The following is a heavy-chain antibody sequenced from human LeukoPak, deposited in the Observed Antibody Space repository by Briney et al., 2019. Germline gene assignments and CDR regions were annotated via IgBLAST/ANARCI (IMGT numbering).Heavy chain of an antibody. D-gene: IGHD3-3*01. J-gene: IGHJ4*02. CDR1: CGSLSSYY. Sequence: SETLFPNCTVSCGSLSSYYWRWDRPPPGEGPEWIWGIYFSGNPNYNPSLKSRVTISVDTSKNQFSLKLSSVTAADTAVYYCARVGGEDYDFWSGYYKGPFDYWGQGTLVTVSS. CDR2: IYFSGNP. CDR3: ARVGGEDYDFWSGYYKGPFDY. V-gene: IGHV4-59*01.